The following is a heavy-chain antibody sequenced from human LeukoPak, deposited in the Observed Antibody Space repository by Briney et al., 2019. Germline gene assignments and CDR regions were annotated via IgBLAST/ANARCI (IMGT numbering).Heavy chain of an antibody. CDR1: GFTFSSYA. CDR3: ARDKPGIAAAGPLDY. CDR2: ISYDGSNK. V-gene: IGHV3-30-3*01. Sequence: PGRSLRLSCAASGFTFSSYAMHWVRQAPGKGLEWVAVISYDGSNKYYADSVKGRFTISRDNSKNTLYLQMNSLRAEDTAVYYCARDKPGIAAAGPLDYWGQGTLVTVSS. J-gene: IGHJ4*02. D-gene: IGHD6-13*01.